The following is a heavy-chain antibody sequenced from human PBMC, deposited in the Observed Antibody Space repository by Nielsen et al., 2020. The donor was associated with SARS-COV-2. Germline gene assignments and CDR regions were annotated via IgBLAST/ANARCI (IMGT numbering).Heavy chain of an antibody. CDR1: GFTFDDYA. CDR3: AKAPSSWYGNWFDP. CDR2: ISWNSGSI. V-gene: IGHV3-9*01. Sequence: SLKISCAASGFTFDDYAMHWVRQAPGKGLEWVSGISWNSGSIGYADSVKGRFTIPRDNAKNSLYLQMNSLRAEDTALYYCAKAPSSWYGNWFDPWGQGTLVTVSS. J-gene: IGHJ5*02. D-gene: IGHD6-13*01.